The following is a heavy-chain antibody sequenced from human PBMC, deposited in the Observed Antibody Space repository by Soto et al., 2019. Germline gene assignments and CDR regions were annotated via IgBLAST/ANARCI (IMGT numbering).Heavy chain of an antibody. CDR3: ARHEIPATPDSWFDP. CDR1: GGSISSYS. V-gene: IGHV4-59*08. J-gene: IGHJ5*02. D-gene: IGHD2-2*01. CDR2: IYHSGST. Sequence: SETLSLTCTVSGGSISSYSWSWVRQPPGKGLEWVGYIYHSGSTYYNPSLQSRVTISVDTSKNQFSLKLNSVTAADTAVYYCARHEIPATPDSWFDPWGQGTLVTVS.